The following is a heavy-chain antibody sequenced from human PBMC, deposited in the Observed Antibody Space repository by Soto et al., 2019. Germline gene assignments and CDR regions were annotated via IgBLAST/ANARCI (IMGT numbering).Heavy chain of an antibody. J-gene: IGHJ4*02. V-gene: IGHV4-4*07. D-gene: IGHD6-13*01. CDR2: IYSGGRH. CDR3: ARGSSRWDY. Sequence: QVQLQESGPGLVKPSETLSLTCTVSGGSISSFYWSWIWQPAGKGLEWIGRIYSGGRHNYNSSLKRRVTMSVDTSKNQFSLRLSSVTAADTAMYYCARGSSRWDYWGQGTLVTVSS. CDR1: GGSISSFY.